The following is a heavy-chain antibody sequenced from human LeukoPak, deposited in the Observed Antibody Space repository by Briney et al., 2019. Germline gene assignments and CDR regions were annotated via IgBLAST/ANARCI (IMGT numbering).Heavy chain of an antibody. V-gene: IGHV3-33*08. CDR2: IWYDGSNK. Sequence: GGSLRLSCAASGFTFSNYAMHWVRQAPGKGLEWVAVIWYDGSNKYYADSVKGRFTISRDNSKNTLYLQMNSLRAEDTAVYYCARGVGVSSGWYYYYGMDVWGQGTTVTVSS. CDR3: ARGVGVSSGWYYYYGMDV. CDR1: GFTFSNYA. D-gene: IGHD6-19*01. J-gene: IGHJ6*02.